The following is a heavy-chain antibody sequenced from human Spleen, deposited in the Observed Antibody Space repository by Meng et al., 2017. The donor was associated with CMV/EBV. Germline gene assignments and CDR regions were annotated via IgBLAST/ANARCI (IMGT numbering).Heavy chain of an antibody. V-gene: IGHV4-31*03. Sequence: SETLSLTCTVSDGSISSDTYYWSWIRQYPGKGLEWIGYIYYSGSTYYNPSLKSRVTILVDTSKNQFSLKLDSVTAADTAVYFFARAYEFCGSYYCDKVAFDMWGQGTVVTVSS. CDR1: DGSISSDTYY. CDR3: ARAYEFCGSYYCDKVAFDM. CDR2: IYYSGST. D-gene: IGHD2-15*01. J-gene: IGHJ3*02.